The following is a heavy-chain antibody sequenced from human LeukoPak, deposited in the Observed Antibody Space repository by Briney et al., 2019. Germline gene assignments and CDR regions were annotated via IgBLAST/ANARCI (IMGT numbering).Heavy chain of an antibody. Sequence: GGSLRLSCAASGFTFSSYSMNWVRQAPGRGLEWVSYISSSSSTIYYADSVKGRFTISRDNAKNSLYLQMNSLRAEDTALYHCARGPTTVTVYYYYYGMDVWGQGTTVTVSS. D-gene: IGHD4-11*01. CDR2: ISSSSSTI. CDR3: ARGPTTVTVYYYYYGMDV. V-gene: IGHV3-48*04. CDR1: GFTFSSYS. J-gene: IGHJ6*02.